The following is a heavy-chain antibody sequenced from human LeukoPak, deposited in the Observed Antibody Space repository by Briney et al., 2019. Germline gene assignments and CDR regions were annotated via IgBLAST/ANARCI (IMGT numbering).Heavy chain of an antibody. CDR3: ARVVMVRGVVIKVTYYFDY. V-gene: IGHV4-39*07. D-gene: IGHD3-10*01. J-gene: IGHJ4*02. CDR1: GGSISSSSYY. CDR2: IYYSGST. Sequence: SETLSLTCTVSGGSISSSSYYWGWIRQPPGKGLEWIGSIYYSGSTYYNPSLKSRVTISVDTSKNQSSLKLSSVTAADTAVYYCARVVMVRGVVIKVTYYFDYWGQGTLVTVSS.